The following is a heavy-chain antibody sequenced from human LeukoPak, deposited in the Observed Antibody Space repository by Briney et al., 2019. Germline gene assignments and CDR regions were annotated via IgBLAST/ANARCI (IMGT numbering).Heavy chain of an antibody. V-gene: IGHV3-23*01. CDR1: GFTFSSYA. J-gene: IGHJ4*02. CDR3: AKDAGYCSSTSCFDFDY. CDR2: ISGSGGST. Sequence: GGSLRLSCAASGFTFSSYAMSWVRQAPGKGLEWVSAISGSGGSTYYADSVKGRFTISRDNSKNTLYLQMNSLRAEDTAVYYCAKDAGYCSSTSCFDFDYWGQGTLVTVSS. D-gene: IGHD2-2*01.